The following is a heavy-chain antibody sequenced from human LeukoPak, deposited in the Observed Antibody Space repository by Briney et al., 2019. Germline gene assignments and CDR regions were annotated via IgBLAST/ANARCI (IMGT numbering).Heavy chain of an antibody. Sequence: ASVKVSCKVSGYTLTELSMHWVRHAPGKGLEGMGGFDPEDGETIYAQKFQGRVTMTEDTSTDTAYMELSSLRSEDTAVYYCAASIVVVPAGLFDDFDYWGQGTLVTVSS. J-gene: IGHJ4*02. CDR2: FDPEDGET. CDR3: AASIVVVPAGLFDDFDY. CDR1: GYTLTELS. D-gene: IGHD2-2*01. V-gene: IGHV1-24*01.